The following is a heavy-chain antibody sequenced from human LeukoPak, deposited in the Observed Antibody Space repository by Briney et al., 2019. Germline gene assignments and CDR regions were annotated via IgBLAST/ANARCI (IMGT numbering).Heavy chain of an antibody. V-gene: IGHV3-48*03. D-gene: IGHD2-2*03. CDR2: ISSSGSTI. CDR3: ARDPLDISRWTNAFDI. Sequence: PGGSLRLSCAASGFTFSSYEMNWVRQAPGKGLEWVSHISSSGSTIYYADSVKGRFTIPRDNAKNSLYLQMNRLTPEDTAVYYCARDPLDISRWTNAFDIWGQGTMVSVS. J-gene: IGHJ3*02. CDR1: GFTFSSYE.